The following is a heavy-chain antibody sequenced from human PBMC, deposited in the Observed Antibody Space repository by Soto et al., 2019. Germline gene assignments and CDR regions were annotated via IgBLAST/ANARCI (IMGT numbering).Heavy chain of an antibody. J-gene: IGHJ5*02. CDR1: GASISGVY. CDR2: IYATGTT. Sequence: SETLSLTCTVSGASISGVYWSWIRKSAGKGLEWFGRIYATGTTDYNPSLKSRVMMSVDTSKKQFSLKLRSVTAADTAVYYCVRDGTKTLRDWFDPWGQGISVTVSS. CDR3: VRDGTKTLRDWFDP. V-gene: IGHV4-4*07. D-gene: IGHD1-1*01.